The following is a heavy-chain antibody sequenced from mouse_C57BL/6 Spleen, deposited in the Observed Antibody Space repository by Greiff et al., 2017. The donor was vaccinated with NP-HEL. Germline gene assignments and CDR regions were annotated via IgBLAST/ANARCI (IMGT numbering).Heavy chain of an antibody. Sequence: QVQLQQPGAELVKPGASVKMSCKASGYTFTSYWITWVKQRPGQGLEWIGDIYPGSGSTNYNEKFKSKATLTVDTSSSTAYMQLSSLTSEDSAVYYCARTHTTVVNWYIDVWGTGTTVTVSS. CDR3: ARTHTTVVNWYIDV. CDR2: IYPGSGST. V-gene: IGHV1-55*01. J-gene: IGHJ1*03. D-gene: IGHD1-1*01. CDR1: GYTFTSYW.